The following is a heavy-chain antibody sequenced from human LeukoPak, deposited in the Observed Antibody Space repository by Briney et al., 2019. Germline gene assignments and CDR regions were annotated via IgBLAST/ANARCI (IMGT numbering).Heavy chain of an antibody. D-gene: IGHD5-12*01. CDR2: INPSGGST. V-gene: IGHV1-46*01. Sequence: GASVKVSCKASGYTFTSYYMHWVRQAPGQGLEWMGIINPSGGSTSYAQKFQGRVTMTRDTSSSTVYMELSSLRSEDTAVYYCARDWGDYDFLDYWGQGTLVTVSS. CDR3: ARDWGDYDFLDY. CDR1: GYTFTSYY. J-gene: IGHJ4*02.